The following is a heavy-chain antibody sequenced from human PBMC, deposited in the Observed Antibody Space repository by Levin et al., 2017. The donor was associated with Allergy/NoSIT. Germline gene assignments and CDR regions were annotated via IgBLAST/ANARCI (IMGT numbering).Heavy chain of an antibody. CDR3: AVFSRRYGTFEI. J-gene: IGHJ3*02. Sequence: SETLSLTCAVSGGSFGGYYWSWLRQPPGKGPEWIGEISHRGSTTYNPSLKSRVSISVDTSRNQFSVNLNSVTAAATAVYYCAVFSRRYGTFEIWGRGTMVTVSS. D-gene: IGHD4-17*01. V-gene: IGHV4-34*01. CDR2: ISHRGST. CDR1: GGSFGGYY.